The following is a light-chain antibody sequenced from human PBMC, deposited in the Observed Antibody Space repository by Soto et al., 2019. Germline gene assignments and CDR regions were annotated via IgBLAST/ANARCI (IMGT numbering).Light chain of an antibody. J-gene: IGLJ2*01. CDR3: SSYAGSNNLVV. CDR1: SSDVGGYNY. CDR2: EVS. Sequence: QSALTQPPSASGSPGQSVTLSCTGTSSDVGGYNYVSWYQQHPGKAPKLMIYEVSKRPSGVPDRFSGSKSGNTAPLTVSGLQAEDEADYYCSSYAGSNNLVVFGGGTKLTVL. V-gene: IGLV2-8*01.